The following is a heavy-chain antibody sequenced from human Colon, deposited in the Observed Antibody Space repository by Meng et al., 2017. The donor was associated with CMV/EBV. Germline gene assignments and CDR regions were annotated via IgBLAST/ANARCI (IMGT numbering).Heavy chain of an antibody. D-gene: IGHD1-26*01. Sequence: QVQCVQSGAEVKKPGASVKVSCKASGYTFSDYHIHWVRQAPGQGLEWMGWINSNSGATDYAQKFQGRLTMTRDTSITTVYMELSSLRSDDTAVYYCARDPSGSRVPFDYWGQGSLVTVSS. V-gene: IGHV1-2*02. J-gene: IGHJ4*02. CDR2: INSNSGAT. CDR1: GYTFSDYH. CDR3: ARDPSGSRVPFDY.